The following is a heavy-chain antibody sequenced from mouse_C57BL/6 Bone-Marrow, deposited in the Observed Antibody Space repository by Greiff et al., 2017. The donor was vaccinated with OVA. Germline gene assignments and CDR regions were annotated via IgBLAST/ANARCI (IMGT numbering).Heavy chain of an antibody. CDR3: AKGGDSNYNYAMDY. Sequence: EVQRVESGGGLVKPGGSLKLSCAASGFTFSDYGMHWVRQAPEKGLEWVAYISSGSSTIYYADTVKGRFTISSDHAKNTLFLQMTSLRSEDTAMEYCAKGGDSNYNYAMDYWGQGTSVTVSS. CDR2: ISSGSSTI. J-gene: IGHJ4*01. CDR1: GFTFSDYG. D-gene: IGHD2-5*01. V-gene: IGHV5-17*01.